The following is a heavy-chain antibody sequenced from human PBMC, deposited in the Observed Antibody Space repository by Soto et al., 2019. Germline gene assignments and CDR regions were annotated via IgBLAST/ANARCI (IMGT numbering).Heavy chain of an antibody. CDR2: ISGSGRST. D-gene: IGHD3-3*01. CDR3: EKTPHEFWRGVRFEY. CDR1: GFTFNNA. V-gene: IGHV3-23*01. Sequence: GGSLRLSCAASGFTFNNAMSWVRQAPGKGLEWVSAISGSGRSTYYAPSVKGRFTISRDFSKNTLYLQMNSLGAEDTAVYYCEKTPHEFWRGVRFEYWGQGTLVTVYS. J-gene: IGHJ4*02.